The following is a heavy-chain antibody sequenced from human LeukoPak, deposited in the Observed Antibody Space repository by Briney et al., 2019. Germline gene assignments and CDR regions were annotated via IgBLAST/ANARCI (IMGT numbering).Heavy chain of an antibody. Sequence: SVKVSCKASGGTFSSYAISWVRQAPGQGLEWMGRIIPILGIANYAQKFQGRVTITADKSTSTAYMELSSLRSEDTAVYYCASKSAERNDAFDIWGQGTMVTVSS. J-gene: IGHJ3*02. V-gene: IGHV1-69*04. CDR1: GGTFSSYA. CDR3: ASKSAERNDAFDI. D-gene: IGHD1-26*01. CDR2: IIPILGIA.